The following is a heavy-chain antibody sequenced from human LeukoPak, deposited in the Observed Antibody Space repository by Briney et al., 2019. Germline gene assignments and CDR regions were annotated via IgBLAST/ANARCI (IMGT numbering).Heavy chain of an antibody. CDR1: GYSFTSYW. CDR3: ARVSGSYTRVDY. CDR2: IDPSDSYT. D-gene: IGHD3-10*01. Sequence: GESLKISCQGSGYSFTSYWISWVRQMPEKGLEWMGRIDPSDSYTNYSPSFQDHVTISADKSISTAYLQWSSLKASDTAMYYCARVSGSYTRVDYWGQGTLVTVSS. J-gene: IGHJ4*02. V-gene: IGHV5-10-1*01.